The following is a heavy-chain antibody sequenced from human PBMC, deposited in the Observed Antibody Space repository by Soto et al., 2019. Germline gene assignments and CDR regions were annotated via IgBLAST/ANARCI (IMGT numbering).Heavy chain of an antibody. CDR2: IYHSGGT. J-gene: IGHJ5*02. D-gene: IGHD4-17*01. V-gene: IGHV4-30-2*01. CDR1: AGPITSGGYS. Sequence: PSETLSLTCAVSAGPITSGGYSWSWIRQPPGKGLEWIGYIYHSGGTYYNPSLKSRVTLSIDRTKKQFSLKLKSVTAADTAVYFCARTMTTSGWFDPWGQGTLVTV. CDR3: ARTMTTSGWFDP.